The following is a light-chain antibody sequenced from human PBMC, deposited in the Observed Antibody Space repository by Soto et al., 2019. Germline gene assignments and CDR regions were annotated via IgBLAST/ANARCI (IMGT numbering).Light chain of an antibody. V-gene: IGKV3-20*01. J-gene: IGKJ1*01. CDR3: QQYGSSPRT. CDR1: QSVGTS. CDR2: DVS. Sequence: EILLTQSPVTLSLSPGERGTLSCRASQSVGTSLAWYQQKSGQAPSLLIYDVSRRATGIPERFSGSGSGTDFTLIISRLEPEDFAVYYCQQYGSSPRTFGQGTKVDIK.